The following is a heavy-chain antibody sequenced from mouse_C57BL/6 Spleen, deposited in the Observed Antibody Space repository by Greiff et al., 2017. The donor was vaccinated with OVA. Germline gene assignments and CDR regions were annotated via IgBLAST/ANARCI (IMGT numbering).Heavy chain of an antibody. CDR1: GYTFTDYE. J-gene: IGHJ2*01. V-gene: IGHV1-15*01. CDR2: IDPETGGT. CDR3: TRRIYYPCYFDY. D-gene: IGHD2-1*01. Sequence: QVQLQQSGAELVRPGASVTLSCKASGYTFTDYEMHWVKQTPVHGLEWIGAIDPETGGTAYNQKFKGKAILTADKSSSTAYMELRSLTSEDSAVYYCTRRIYYPCYFDYWGQGTTLTVSS.